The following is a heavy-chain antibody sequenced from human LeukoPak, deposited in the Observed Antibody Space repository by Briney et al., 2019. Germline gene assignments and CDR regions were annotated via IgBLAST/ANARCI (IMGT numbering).Heavy chain of an antibody. CDR3: ASIGRSIVVVPAAIPSRDGWVDQDY. D-gene: IGHD2-2*01. J-gene: IGHJ4*02. Sequence: PSETLSLTCAVYGASFSGYYWSWIRQPPGKGLECIGEINHSGSTNYNPSLKSRVTISVDTSKNQFSLKLSSVTAADTAVYYCASIGRSIVVVPAAIPSRDGWVDQDYWGQGTLVTVSS. CDR1: GASFSGYY. V-gene: IGHV4-34*01. CDR2: INHSGST.